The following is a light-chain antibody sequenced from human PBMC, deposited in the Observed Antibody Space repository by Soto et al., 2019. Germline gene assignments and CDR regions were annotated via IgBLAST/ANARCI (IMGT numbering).Light chain of an antibody. CDR3: CSYAGSYSWV. J-gene: IGLJ3*02. Sequence: QAVVTQPPSASGTPGQRIVISCSGSSSNIESHPVNWYQQVPGTAPKLLINTNNQRPSGVPDRFSGSKSGNTASLTISGLQAEDEADYYCCSYAGSYSWVFGGGTQLTVL. CDR1: SSNIESHP. CDR2: TNN. V-gene: IGLV1-44*01.